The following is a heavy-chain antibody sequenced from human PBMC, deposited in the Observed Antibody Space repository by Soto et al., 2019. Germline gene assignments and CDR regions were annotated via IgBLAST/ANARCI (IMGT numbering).Heavy chain of an antibody. V-gene: IGHV4-39*01. J-gene: IGHJ5*02. CDR1: GGSISSSSYY. Sequence: SETLSLTCTVSGGSISSSSYYWGWIRQPPGKGLEWIGSIYYSGSTYYNPSLKSRFTISVDTSKNQFSLKLSSVTAADTAVDYCARQNFIVLGFSTVLKKINWFDPWGQGTLVTVSS. CDR3: ARQNFIVLGFSTVLKKINWFDP. CDR2: IYYSGST. D-gene: IGHD3-16*01.